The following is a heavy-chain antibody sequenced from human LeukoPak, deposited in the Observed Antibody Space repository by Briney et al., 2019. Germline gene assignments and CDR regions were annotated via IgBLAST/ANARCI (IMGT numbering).Heavy chain of an antibody. D-gene: IGHD3-10*01. CDR1: GFTFSSYA. J-gene: IGHJ4*02. CDR3: ARDPLPYGSGSLDY. V-gene: IGHV3-48*02. Sequence: GGSLRLSCAASGFTFSSYAMSWVRQAPGKGLEWVSYISSSSSTIYYADSVKGRFTISRDNAKNSLYLQMNSLRDEDTAVYYCARDPLPYGSGSLDYWGQGTLVTVSS. CDR2: ISSSSSTI.